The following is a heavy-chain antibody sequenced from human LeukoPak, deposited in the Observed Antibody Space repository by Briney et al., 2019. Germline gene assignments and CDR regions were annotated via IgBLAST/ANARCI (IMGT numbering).Heavy chain of an antibody. CDR2: ISAYNGNT. V-gene: IGHV1-18*01. CDR1: GGTFSSYA. CDR3: ARELYDFWSGTKRNAFDI. J-gene: IGHJ3*02. D-gene: IGHD3-3*01. Sequence: ASVKVSCKASGGTFSSYAVSWVRQAPGQGLEWMGWISAYNGNTNYAQKLQGRVTMTTDTSTSTAYMELRSLRSDDTAVYYCARELYDFWSGTKRNAFDIWGQGTMVTVSS.